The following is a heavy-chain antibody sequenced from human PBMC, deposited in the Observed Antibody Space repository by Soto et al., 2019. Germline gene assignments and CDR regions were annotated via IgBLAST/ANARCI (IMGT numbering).Heavy chain of an antibody. CDR2: INAGNGNT. CDR1: GYTFTSYA. V-gene: IGHV1-3*01. D-gene: IGHD2-15*01. J-gene: IGHJ6*02. CDR3: ASEYGSGGSCPLYYGMDV. Sequence: ASVKVSCKASGYTFTSYAMHWVRQAPGQRLEWMGWINAGNGNTKYSQKFQGRVTITRDTSASTAYMELSSLRSEDTAVYYCASEYGSGGSCPLYYGMDVWGQGTTVT.